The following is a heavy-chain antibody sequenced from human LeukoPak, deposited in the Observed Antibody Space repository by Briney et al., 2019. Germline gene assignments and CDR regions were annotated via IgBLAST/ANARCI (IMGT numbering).Heavy chain of an antibody. Sequence: GASVKVSCKASGGTFISYTLSWVRQAPGQGLEWMGSTIPIFGKANYAQKLQGRVTTTPDKSTSTPYTEMRSVRYEDTAVYYCARDQAAMDDYFDYWGQGTLVTVPS. D-gene: IGHD5-18*01. CDR3: ARDQAAMDDYFDY. J-gene: IGHJ4*02. V-gene: IGHV1-69*08. CDR2: TIPIFGKA. CDR1: GGTFISYT.